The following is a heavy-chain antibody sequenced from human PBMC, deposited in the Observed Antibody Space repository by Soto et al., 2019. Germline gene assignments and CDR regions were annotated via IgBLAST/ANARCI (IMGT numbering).Heavy chain of an antibody. D-gene: IGHD6-6*01. V-gene: IGHV3-7*03. CDR2: IKADGSDK. CDR3: AKDIRGAAPFYYYGMDV. Sequence: GGSLRLSCAASGFSFRDYWMTWVRQAPGKGLEWVATIKADGSDKYYVDSVRGRFTISRDNSKHSLYLQMNSLRTEDTALYYCAKDIRGAAPFYYYGMDVWGQGTTVTVSS. CDR1: GFSFRDYW. J-gene: IGHJ6*02.